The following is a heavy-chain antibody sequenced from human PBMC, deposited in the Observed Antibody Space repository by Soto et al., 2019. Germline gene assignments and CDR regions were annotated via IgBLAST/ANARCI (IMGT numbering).Heavy chain of an antibody. D-gene: IGHD2-2*01. Sequence: ASVKVSCKASGGTFSSYAISWVRQAPGQGLEWMGGIIPIFGTANYAQKFQGRVTITADESTSTAYMELSSLRSEDTAVYYGARDRIPRDYYYYGMDVWGQGTTVTVSS. CDR3: ARDRIPRDYYYYGMDV. CDR2: IIPIFGTA. J-gene: IGHJ6*02. V-gene: IGHV1-69*13. CDR1: GGTFSSYA.